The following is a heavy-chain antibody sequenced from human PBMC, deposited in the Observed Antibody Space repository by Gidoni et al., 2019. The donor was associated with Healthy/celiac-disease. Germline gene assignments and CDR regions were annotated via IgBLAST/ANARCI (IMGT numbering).Heavy chain of an antibody. CDR3: NGGRWYYYYGMDV. V-gene: IGHV3-23*01. D-gene: IGHD3-16*01. J-gene: IGHJ6*02. CDR1: GFTFSSYA. Sequence: EVQLLESGGGLVQPGGSLRLSCAASGFTFSSYAMSWARQAPGKGLEWVSAISGSGGSTYYADSVKGRFTISRDNSKNTLYLQMNSLRAEDTAVYYCNGGRWYYYYGMDVWGQGTTVTVSS. CDR2: ISGSGGST.